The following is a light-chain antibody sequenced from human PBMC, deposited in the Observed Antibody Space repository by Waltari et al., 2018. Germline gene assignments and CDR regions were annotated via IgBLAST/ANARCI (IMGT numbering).Light chain of an antibody. J-gene: IGKJ1*01. V-gene: IGKV4-1*01. CDR3: QQYYSTPGT. CDR2: WAS. Sequence: DIVMTQSPDSLAVSRGERATINGNCSQSVLYSSNNKNYLAWYQQKPGRLPKLLIYWASTRESGVPDRFSVSGSVTDFTLTISSLQAEGGTVYYCQQYYSTPGTFGQGTKVEIK. CDR1: QSVLYSSNNKNY.